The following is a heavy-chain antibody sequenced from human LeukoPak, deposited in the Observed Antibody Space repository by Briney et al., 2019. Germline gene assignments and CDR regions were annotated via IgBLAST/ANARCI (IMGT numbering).Heavy chain of an antibody. Sequence: GGSLRLSCAASGFTFGNAWMSWVRQAPGKGLEWVGRIKSNTHDGTTDYAAPVKGRFTISRDDSKNTLYLQMNSLKTEDTAVYYCTTLWYYYDNTDYWGQGTLVTVSS. CDR2: IKSNTHDGTT. V-gene: IGHV3-15*01. CDR1: GFTFGNAW. D-gene: IGHD3-22*01. J-gene: IGHJ4*02. CDR3: TTLWYYYDNTDY.